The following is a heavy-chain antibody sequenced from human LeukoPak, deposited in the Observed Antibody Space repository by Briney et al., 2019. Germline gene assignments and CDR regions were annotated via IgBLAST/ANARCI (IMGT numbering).Heavy chain of an antibody. CDR1: GFTFSSYG. Sequence: PGKSLRLSCAASGFTFSSYGMHWVRQAPGKGLEWVAFIRYDGSNKYYADSVKGRFTISRDNSKNTLYLQMNSLRAEDTAVYYCAKDRCSSTSCYGDYWGQGTLVTVSS. D-gene: IGHD2-2*01. V-gene: IGHV3-30*02. CDR2: IRYDGSNK. J-gene: IGHJ4*02. CDR3: AKDRCSSTSCYGDY.